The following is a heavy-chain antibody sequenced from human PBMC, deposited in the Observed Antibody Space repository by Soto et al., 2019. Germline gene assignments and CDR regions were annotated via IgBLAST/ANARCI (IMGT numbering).Heavy chain of an antibody. CDR3: ERRWTGTLFDY. V-gene: IGHV4-39*01. Sequence: SETLSLTCTVSGGSISSSSYYWGWIRQPPGKGLEWIGNIYYSGSTYYNPSLKSRVTISVDTSKNQFSLKLSSVTAADTAVYYCERRWTGTLFDYWGQVNLVTVSS. CDR1: GGSISSSSYY. D-gene: IGHD1-1*01. J-gene: IGHJ4*02. CDR2: IYYSGST.